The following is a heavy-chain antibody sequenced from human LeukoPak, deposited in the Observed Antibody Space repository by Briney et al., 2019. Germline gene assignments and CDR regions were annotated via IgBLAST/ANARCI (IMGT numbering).Heavy chain of an antibody. V-gene: IGHV6-1*01. D-gene: IGHD6-13*01. J-gene: IGHJ4*02. CDR2: TYYRSKWYN. CDR3: ARGHGAEQLVRTFDY. Sequence: SQTLSLTCAISGDSVSSNSAAWNWIRQSPSRGLEWLGRTYYRSKWYNDYAVSVKSRITINPDTSKNQFSLQLNSVTPEDTAVYYCARGHGAEQLVRTFDYWGQGSLVTVSS. CDR1: GDSVSSNSAA.